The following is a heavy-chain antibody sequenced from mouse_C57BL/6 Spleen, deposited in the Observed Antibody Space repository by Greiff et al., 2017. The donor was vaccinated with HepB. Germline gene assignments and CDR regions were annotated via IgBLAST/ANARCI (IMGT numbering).Heavy chain of an antibody. CDR2: ISSGGSYT. CDR3: ARITTVVNYAMDY. D-gene: IGHD1-1*01. Sequence: EVKLMESGGDLVKPGGSLKLSCAASGFTFSSYGMSWVRQTPDKRLEWVATISSGGSYTYYPDSVKGRFTISRNNAKNTLYLQMSSLKSEDTAMYYCARITTVVNYAMDYWGQGTSVTVSS. CDR1: GFTFSSYG. J-gene: IGHJ4*01. V-gene: IGHV5-6*01.